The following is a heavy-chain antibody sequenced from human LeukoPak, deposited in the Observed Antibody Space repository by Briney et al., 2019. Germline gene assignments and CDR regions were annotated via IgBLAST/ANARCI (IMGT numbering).Heavy chain of an antibody. CDR2: INHSGST. CDR3: ARGGYTYGYGY. D-gene: IGHD5-18*01. J-gene: IGHJ4*02. CDR1: GGSFSDYY. V-gene: IGHV4-34*01. Sequence: SETLSLTCAVYGGSFSDYYWSWIRQPPGKGLEWIGEINHSGSTNYNPSLKSRVTMSVDTSKNQFSLKLNSVTAADTAVYYCARGGYTYGYGYWGQGTLVTVSS.